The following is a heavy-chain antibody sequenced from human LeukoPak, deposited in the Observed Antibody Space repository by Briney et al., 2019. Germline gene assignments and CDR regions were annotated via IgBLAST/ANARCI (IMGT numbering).Heavy chain of an antibody. CDR2: IYYSGST. Sequence: PSETLSLTCTVSGGSISSGGYYWSWIRQHPGKGLEWIGYIYYSGSTYYIPSLKSRLTISVDTSKNQFSLKLTSVTAADTAVYYCAGLGAAEKLDYWGQGTLVTVSS. J-gene: IGHJ4*02. V-gene: IGHV4-31*03. CDR3: AGLGAAEKLDY. CDR1: GGSISSGGYY. D-gene: IGHD6-25*01.